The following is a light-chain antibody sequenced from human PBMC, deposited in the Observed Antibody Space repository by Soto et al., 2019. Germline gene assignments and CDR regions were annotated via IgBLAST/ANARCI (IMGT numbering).Light chain of an antibody. J-gene: IGKJ1*01. Sequence: EIVLTQSPGTLSLSPGERATLSSRASQSVSSSYLAWYQQKPGQAPRLLIYGASTRATDIPDRFSGSGSGTDFTLTISRLEPEDFAVYYCQQYGSQGTFGQGTKVEIK. V-gene: IGKV3-20*01. CDR1: QSVSSSY. CDR2: GAS. CDR3: QQYGSQGT.